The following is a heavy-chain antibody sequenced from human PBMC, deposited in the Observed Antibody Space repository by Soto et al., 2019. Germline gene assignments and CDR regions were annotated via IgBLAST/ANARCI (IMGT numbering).Heavy chain of an antibody. J-gene: IGHJ5*02. CDR1: GGSISSGGYS. Sequence: SETLSLTCAVSGGSISSGGYSWSWIRQPPGKGLEWIGYINHSGSTNYNPSLKSRVTISVDTSKSQFSLKLSSVTAADTAVYYCARGADPPLRYFDWSWGQGTLVTVSS. V-gene: IGHV4-30-2*01. CDR3: ARGADPPLRYFDWS. CDR2: INHSGST. D-gene: IGHD3-9*01.